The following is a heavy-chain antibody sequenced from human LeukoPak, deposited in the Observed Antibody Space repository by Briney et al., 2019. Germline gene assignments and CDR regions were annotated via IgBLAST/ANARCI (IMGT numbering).Heavy chain of an antibody. J-gene: IGHJ4*02. CDR2: INVYNGGT. D-gene: IGHD2-2*01. V-gene: IGHV1-18*01. Sequence: GASVKVSCKASGYTFTDYGITWVRQAPGPGLEWMGWINVYNGGTYYAQKFQGRLTMTTDTSTSTAYMELRRLTSDDTAVYYCALLSPCEVVEADRIPFDYWGQGTLVTVSS. CDR3: ALLSPCEVVEADRIPFDY. CDR1: GYTFTDYG.